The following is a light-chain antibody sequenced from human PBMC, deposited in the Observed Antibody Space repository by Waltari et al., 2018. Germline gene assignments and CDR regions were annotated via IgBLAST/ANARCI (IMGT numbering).Light chain of an antibody. Sequence: EIVLTQSPGTLSLSPGERATLSCRASQSVSSAYLAWYQQNPGQAPRLLIFGASSRATGIPDRFTGSGSGTDFTLTISRLEPEDFAVYYCQQYYSSPITFGQGTRLEIK. CDR2: GAS. CDR3: QQYYSSPIT. V-gene: IGKV3-20*01. J-gene: IGKJ5*01. CDR1: QSVSSAY.